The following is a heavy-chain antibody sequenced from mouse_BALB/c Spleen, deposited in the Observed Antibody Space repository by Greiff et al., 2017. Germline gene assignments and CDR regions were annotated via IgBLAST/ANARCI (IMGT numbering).Heavy chain of an antibody. CDR3: ARVPLGRGYFDV. V-gene: IGHV3-6*02. Sequence: VQLQQSGPGLVKPSQSLSLTCSVTGYSITSGYYWNWIRQFPGNKLEWMGYISYDGSNNYNPSLKNRISITRDTSKNQFFLKLNSVTTEDTATYYCARVPLGRGYFDVWGAGTTVTVSS. CDR2: ISYDGSN. CDR1: GYSITSGYY. J-gene: IGHJ1*01.